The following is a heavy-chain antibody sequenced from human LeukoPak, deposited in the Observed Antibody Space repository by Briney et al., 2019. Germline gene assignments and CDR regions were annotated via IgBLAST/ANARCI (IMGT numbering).Heavy chain of an antibody. V-gene: IGHV3-48*01. J-gene: IGHJ4*02. CDR2: ISYTGTI. CDR1: GFTFSSYS. CDR3: TRDPRALDY. Sequence: GGSLRLSCAASGFTFSSYSMNWVRQAPGKVLEWVSYISYTGTIYYADSVKGRFTISRDNAKNSLYLHMNSLRAEDTAVYYCTRDPRALDYWGQGTLVTVSS.